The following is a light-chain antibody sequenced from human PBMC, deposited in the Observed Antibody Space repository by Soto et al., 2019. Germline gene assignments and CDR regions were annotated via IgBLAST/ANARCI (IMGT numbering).Light chain of an antibody. CDR2: DAS. J-gene: IGKJ4*01. Sequence: IQMSLSPSTLSASVKGRDPITCLASQSVRSWLAWYQQKPGRAPKFLIYDASSLESGVPSRFSGSGSGTEFTLTIRYLQPDDFATYYCQHYDNYPRTFGGGTKVDIK. CDR3: QHYDNYPRT. CDR1: QSVRSW. V-gene: IGKV1-5*01.